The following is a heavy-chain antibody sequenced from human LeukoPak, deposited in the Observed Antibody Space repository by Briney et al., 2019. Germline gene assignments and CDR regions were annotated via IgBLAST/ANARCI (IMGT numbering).Heavy chain of an antibody. CDR2: IKEDGSEK. CDR3: ARDGHYNSSGYYLWKYFQD. Sequence: GGPLRLSCAASGFTFNNYWMSWVRQAPGKGLEWVANIKEDGSEKYYVDSVKGRFTISRDNAKNSLHLQMNSVRAEDTAVYYCARDGHYNSSGYYLWKYFQDWGQGTLVTVSS. D-gene: IGHD3-22*01. V-gene: IGHV3-7*01. J-gene: IGHJ1*01. CDR1: GFTFNNYW.